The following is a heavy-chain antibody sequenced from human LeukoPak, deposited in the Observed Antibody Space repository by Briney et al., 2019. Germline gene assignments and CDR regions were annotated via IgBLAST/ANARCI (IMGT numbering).Heavy chain of an antibody. J-gene: IGHJ5*02. CDR3: ARGGGSYGTRWRNLKNWFDP. V-gene: IGHV4-34*01. CDR2: INHSGST. D-gene: IGHD1-26*01. Sequence: PSETLSLTCAVYGGSFSGYCWSWIRQPPGKGLEWNGEINHSGSTNYNPPLKSRVTISVDTSKNQFSLRLSSVTAADTAVYYCARGGGSYGTRWRNLKNWFDPWGQGTLVTVSS. CDR1: GGSFSGYC.